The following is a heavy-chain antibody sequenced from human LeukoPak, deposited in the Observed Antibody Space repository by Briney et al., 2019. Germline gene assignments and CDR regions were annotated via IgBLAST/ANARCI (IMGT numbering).Heavy chain of an antibody. V-gene: IGHV3-21*01. Sequence: PGGSLRLSCAASGFSFSSFEMNWVRQAPGKGLEWVSSISSSSSYIYYADSVKGRFTISRDNAKNSLYLQMNSLRAEDTAVYYCARDRRYYYDSSGYSGWFDPWGQGTLVTVSS. CDR2: ISSSSSYI. J-gene: IGHJ5*02. CDR3: ARDRRYYYDSSGYSGWFDP. D-gene: IGHD3-22*01. CDR1: GFSFSSFE.